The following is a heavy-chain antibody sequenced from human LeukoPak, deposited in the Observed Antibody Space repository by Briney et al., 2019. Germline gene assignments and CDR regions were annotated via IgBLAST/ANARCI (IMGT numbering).Heavy chain of an antibody. Sequence: PGESLKISCKGSGYSFTNYWIGWVRQIPGKGLEWMGITYPGDSDTRYSPSFQGQVTISADKSISTAYLQWSSLKASDTAMYHCARLIRWDRYDTSGFDYWGQGTLVTVSS. CDR2: TYPGDSDT. J-gene: IGHJ4*02. CDR3: ARLIRWDRYDTSGFDY. CDR1: GYSFTNYW. D-gene: IGHD3-22*01. V-gene: IGHV5-51*01.